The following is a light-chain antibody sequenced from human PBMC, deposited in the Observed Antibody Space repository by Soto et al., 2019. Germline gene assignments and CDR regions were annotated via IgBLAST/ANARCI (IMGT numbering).Light chain of an antibody. J-gene: IGKJ2*01. CDR3: XQSNNWPYT. V-gene: IGKV3-15*01. CDR1: PSVRDN. Sequence: EIVMTHSPATLSVSPGERATLSCRASPSVRDNLAWYQQKPGQAPRLLIYGASTRATGIPARFSGSGSGTXXXXTXXXLXSXDFALXXXXQSNNWPYTFGQGTKLEIK. CDR2: GAS.